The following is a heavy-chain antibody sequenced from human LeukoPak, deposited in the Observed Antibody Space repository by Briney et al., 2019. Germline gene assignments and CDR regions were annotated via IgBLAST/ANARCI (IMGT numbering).Heavy chain of an antibody. CDR1: GGSISSYS. V-gene: IGHV4-4*07. CDR3: ARDQGLLDAFDI. CDR2: IFSSGSS. J-gene: IGHJ3*02. Sequence: SETLSLTCSVSGGSISSYSWSWIRQPAGKGLDWIGRIFSSGSSKYNPSLKSRVIMSVDTSKNQFSLKLTSVTAADTAVYYCARDQGLLDAFDIWGQGTMVTVSS. D-gene: IGHD4/OR15-4a*01.